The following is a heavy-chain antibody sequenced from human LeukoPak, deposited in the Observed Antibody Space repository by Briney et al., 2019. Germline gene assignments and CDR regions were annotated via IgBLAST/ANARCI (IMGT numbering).Heavy chain of an antibody. CDR3: ARRTMVRVKYAFDI. D-gene: IGHD3-10*01. J-gene: IGHJ3*02. CDR2: IYYSGST. Sequence: PSETLSLTCTVSGGSISSSSYYWGWIRQPPGKGLEWIGYIYYSGSTNYNPSLKSRVTISVDTSKNQFSLKLSSVTAADTAVYYCARRTMVRVKYAFDIWGQGTMVTVSS. CDR1: GGSISSSSYY. V-gene: IGHV4-61*05.